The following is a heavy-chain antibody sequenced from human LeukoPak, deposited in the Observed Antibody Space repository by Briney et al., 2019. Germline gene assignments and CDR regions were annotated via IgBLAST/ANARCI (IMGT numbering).Heavy chain of an antibody. V-gene: IGHV4-34*01. D-gene: IGHD5-12*01. Sequence: GSLRLSCAASGFTFSSYGMSWIRQPPGKGLEWIGEINDSGSSNYIPSLKSRVTISVDTSKNQFSLKLSSVTAADKAVYYCARGYSGYEINWGQGTLVTVSS. CDR1: GFTFSSYG. J-gene: IGHJ4*02. CDR2: INDSGSS. CDR3: ARGYSGYEIN.